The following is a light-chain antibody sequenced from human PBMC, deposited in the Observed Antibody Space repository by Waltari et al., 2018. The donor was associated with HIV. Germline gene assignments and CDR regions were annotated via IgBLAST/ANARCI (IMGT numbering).Light chain of an antibody. CDR2: AAS. CDR3: QQSYGSPFS. Sequence: DIRATQSLSSLSASVDDRVTITCRASQSISSYLNWYQQKPGTAPKLLMSAASSLQSGVPSRFSGNGSGTDFTLTISSLQPEDFATYYCQQSYGSPFSFGPGSKLHIK. V-gene: IGKV1-39*01. CDR1: QSISSY. J-gene: IGKJ3*01.